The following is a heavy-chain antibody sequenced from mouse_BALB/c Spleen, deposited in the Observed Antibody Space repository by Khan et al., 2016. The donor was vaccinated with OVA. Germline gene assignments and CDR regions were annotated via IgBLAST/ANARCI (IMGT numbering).Heavy chain of an antibody. J-gene: IGHJ3*01. V-gene: IGHV1-26*01. CDR1: GYSFTVYY. CDR2: VNPNNGDT. D-gene: IGHD2-12*01. Sequence: MQLQQSGPDLVKPGASVKISCKASGYSFTVYYMTWVKQSHGKSPEWIGRVNPNNGDTNYNQNFKGKAILTVDKSSNTAYMELRSLTSEDSAVFYCARGYECFPYWGQGTLVTVSA. CDR3: ARGYECFPY.